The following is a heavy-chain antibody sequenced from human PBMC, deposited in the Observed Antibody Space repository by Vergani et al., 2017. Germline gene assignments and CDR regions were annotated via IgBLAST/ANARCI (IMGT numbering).Heavy chain of an antibody. CDR3: ARDQVPAAIRLNVGNYMDV. D-gene: IGHD2-2*02. V-gene: IGHV3-11*04. CDR1: GFTFSDYY. CDR2: ISSSDNAI. J-gene: IGHJ6*03. Sequence: QVQLVESGGGLVKPGGSLRLSCAASGFTFSDYYMNWIRQAPGKGLEWVSYISSSDNAIYYADSVKGRFTISRDNAKNSLYLQMSSLRAEDTAVYYCARDQVPAAIRLNVGNYMDVWGKGTTVIVSS.